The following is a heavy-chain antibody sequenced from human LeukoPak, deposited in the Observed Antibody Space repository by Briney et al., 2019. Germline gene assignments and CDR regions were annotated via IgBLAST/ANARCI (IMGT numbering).Heavy chain of an antibody. J-gene: IGHJ4*02. CDR2: ISYRGGHT. V-gene: IGHV3-23*01. CDR3: AKTTAGYSSGGFPGWPVDD. Sequence: GGPLTLPCGLSGLPFRLYPESGPPDARAEGLECVPAISYRGGHTHYPDPEKGRHTIPRDNSKNTLYLQLNKLSPHDTAVFYCAKTTAGYSSGGFPGWPVDDSGQGTLVTVSS. CDR1: GLPFRLYP. D-gene: IGHD6-19*01.